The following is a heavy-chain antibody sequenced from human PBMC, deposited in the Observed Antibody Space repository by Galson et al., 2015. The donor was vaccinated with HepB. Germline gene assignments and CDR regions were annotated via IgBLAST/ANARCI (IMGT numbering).Heavy chain of an antibody. Sequence: SVKVSCKASGHTFTSYAMHWVRQAPGQRLEWMGWINAGNGNTKYSQKFQGRVTITRDTSASTAYMELSSLRSEDTAVYYCARGGPVRGVITPDAFDIWGQGTMVTVS. CDR3: ARGGPVRGVITPDAFDI. V-gene: IGHV1-3*01. D-gene: IGHD3-10*01. CDR2: INAGNGNT. J-gene: IGHJ3*02. CDR1: GHTFTSYA.